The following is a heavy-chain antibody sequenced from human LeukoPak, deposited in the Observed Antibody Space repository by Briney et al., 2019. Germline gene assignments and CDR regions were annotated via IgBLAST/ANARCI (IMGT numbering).Heavy chain of an antibody. V-gene: IGHV1-18*04. D-gene: IGHD3-10*01. J-gene: IGHJ4*02. CDR1: GYTFTDHY. CDR3: ARNGRVRRVVKDLFEY. Sequence: ASVKVSCKASGYTFTDHYMHWVRQAPGQGLEWMGRVSPYNGNTYYSQTFQGRVTITKDTSTGTAYLDLKNLRADDTAMYYCARNGRVRRVVKDLFEYWGQGTLVAVSS. CDR2: VSPYNGNT.